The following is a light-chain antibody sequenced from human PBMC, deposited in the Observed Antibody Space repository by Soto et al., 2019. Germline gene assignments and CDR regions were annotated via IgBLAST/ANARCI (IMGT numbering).Light chain of an antibody. CDR2: AAS. J-gene: IGKJ3*01. CDR1: QGISRY. CDR3: RQYYSYPFT. V-gene: IGKV1-8*01. Sequence: AIRMTQSPSSFSASTGDRVTITCRASQGISRYLAWYQQKPGKAPKLLIYAASTLQSGVQSRFSGSGSGTDFTLTISCLQSEDFATYYCRQYYSYPFTFGPGTKVDIK.